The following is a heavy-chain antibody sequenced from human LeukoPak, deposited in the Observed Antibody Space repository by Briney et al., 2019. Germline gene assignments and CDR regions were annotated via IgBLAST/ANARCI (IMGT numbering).Heavy chain of an antibody. CDR2: IKQDGSQK. CDR3: AKDTPFGGY. D-gene: IGHD3-16*01. V-gene: IGHV3-7*03. CDR1: EFTYG. Sequence: PGGSLRLSCAASEFTYGMNWVRQAPGKGLEWVANIKQDGSQKNYVDSVKGRFTISRDNAKNSLYLQMNSLRAEDTAVYYCAKDTPFGGYWGQGTLVTVSS. J-gene: IGHJ4*02.